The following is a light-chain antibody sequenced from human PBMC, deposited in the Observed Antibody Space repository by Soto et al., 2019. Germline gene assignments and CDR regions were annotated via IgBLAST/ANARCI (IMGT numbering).Light chain of an antibody. CDR2: KAS. J-gene: IGKJ2*01. CDR3: QQYNTPYT. V-gene: IGKV1-5*03. CDR1: QSISSW. Sequence: DIQMTQSPSTLSASVGDRVTITCRARQSISSWLAWYQQKPGKAPKLLIYKASSLESGVPSRFSGSGSGTEFTLTISSRQPDDVATYYCQQYNTPYTFGQGTKLEIK.